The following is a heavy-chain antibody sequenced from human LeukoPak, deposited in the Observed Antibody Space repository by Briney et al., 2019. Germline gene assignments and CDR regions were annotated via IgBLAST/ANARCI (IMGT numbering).Heavy chain of an antibody. CDR3: ARASSSWFTGAAFDI. Sequence: SQTLSLTCAVSGGSISSGGYSWSWIRQPPGKGLEWIGYIYHSGSTDYNPSLKSRVTISVDRSKNQFSLKLSSVTAADTAVYYCARASSSWFTGAAFDIWGQGTMVTVSS. CDR2: IYHSGST. D-gene: IGHD6-13*01. V-gene: IGHV4-30-2*01. CDR1: GGSISSGGYS. J-gene: IGHJ3*02.